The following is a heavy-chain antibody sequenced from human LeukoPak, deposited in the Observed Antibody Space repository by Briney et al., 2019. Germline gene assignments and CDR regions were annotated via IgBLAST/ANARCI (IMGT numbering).Heavy chain of an antibody. V-gene: IGHV4-34*01. CDR1: GGSFSGYY. CDR2: INHSGST. D-gene: IGHD6-13*01. CDR3: ASGYSSSWLLDY. Sequence: KPSETLSLTCAVYGGSFSGYYWSWIRQPPGKGLEWIGEINHSGSTNYNPSLKSRVTISVDTSKNQFSLKLSSVTAADTAVYYCASGYSSSWLLDYWGQGTLVTVSS. J-gene: IGHJ4*02.